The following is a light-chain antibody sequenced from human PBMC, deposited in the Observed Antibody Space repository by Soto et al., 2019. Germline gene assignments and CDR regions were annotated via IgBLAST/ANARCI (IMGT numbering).Light chain of an antibody. CDR2: DVS. CDR3: SSYTRSSTHV. V-gene: IGLV2-14*03. CDR1: SSDVGAYNF. J-gene: IGLJ1*01. Sequence: QSALTQPASVPGSPGQSITISCTGTSSDVGAYNFVSWYQQHPGKVPKLMIFDVSSRPSGVSDRFSGSKSGNTASLTISGLQAEDEGDYYCSSYTRSSTHVFGSGTKVTVL.